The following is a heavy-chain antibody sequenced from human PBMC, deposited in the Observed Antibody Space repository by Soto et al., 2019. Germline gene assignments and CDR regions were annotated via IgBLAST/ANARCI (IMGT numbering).Heavy chain of an antibody. CDR2: IYHTGNT. Sequence: PXETLDLTCAVSQGSVTAGGYYWSWVRQLPGKGLEWIGQIYHTGNTYYNPSLKSRVSMSVDTSKTKFSVMLSSVTAADTAVYFCARARDQYGGHFDSWRQGILVTVSS. J-gene: IGHJ4*02. CDR1: QGSVTAGGYY. CDR3: ARARDQYGGHFDS. V-gene: IGHV4-31*11. D-gene: IGHD4-17*01.